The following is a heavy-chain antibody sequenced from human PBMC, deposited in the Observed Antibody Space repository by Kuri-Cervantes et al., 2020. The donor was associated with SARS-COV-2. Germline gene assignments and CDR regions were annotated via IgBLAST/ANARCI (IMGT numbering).Heavy chain of an antibody. CDR2: LDFEDGEI. CDR3: ATPLRTSDI. Sequence: ASVKVSCKVSGHTLSELSMHWMRQAPGEGPEWMGGLDFEDGEIVYAQKFQGRVTMTEDTSTDTAYMELRSLTSEDTAVYYCATPLRTSDIWGQGTMVTVSS. V-gene: IGHV1-24*01. J-gene: IGHJ3*02. D-gene: IGHD1-14*01. CDR1: GHTLSELS.